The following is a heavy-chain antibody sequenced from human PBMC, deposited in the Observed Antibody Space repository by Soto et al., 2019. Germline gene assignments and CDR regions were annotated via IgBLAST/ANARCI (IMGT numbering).Heavy chain of an antibody. CDR3: ATLSLGGTTGYYYYYMDV. V-gene: IGHV1-69*02. D-gene: IGHD1-7*01. CDR2: IIPILGIA. J-gene: IGHJ6*03. CDR1: GGTFSSYT. Sequence: SVKVSCKASGGTFSSYTISWVRQAPGQGLEWMGRIIPILGIANYAQKFQGRVTITADKSTSTAYMELSSLRSEDTAVYYCATLSLGGTTGYYYYYMDVWGKGTTVTVSS.